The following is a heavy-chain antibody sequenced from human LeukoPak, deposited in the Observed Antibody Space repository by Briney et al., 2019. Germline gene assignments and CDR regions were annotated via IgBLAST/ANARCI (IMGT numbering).Heavy chain of an antibody. CDR1: GGSFSGYY. J-gene: IGHJ6*02. V-gene: IGHV4-34*01. D-gene: IGHD2-2*01. CDR2: INHSGST. Sequence: ESSETLSLTCAVYGGSFSGYYRSWIRQPPGKGLEWIGEINHSGSTNYNPSLKSRVTISVDTSKNQFSLKLSSVTAADTAVYYCARVYSSTSCFDVWGQGTTVTVSS. CDR3: ARVYSSTSCFDV.